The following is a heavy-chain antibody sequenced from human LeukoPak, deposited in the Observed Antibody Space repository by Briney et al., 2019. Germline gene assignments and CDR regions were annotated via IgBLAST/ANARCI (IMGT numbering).Heavy chain of an antibody. CDR3: ARDGELGQKTYYDILTGYYTEYYFDY. Sequence: PGGSLRLSCAASGFTFSSYGMHWVRQAPGKGLEWVAFIWYDGSNKYYADSVKGRFTISRDNSKNTLYRQMNSLRVDDTAVYYCARDGELGQKTYYDILTGYYTEYYFDYWGQGTLVTVSS. J-gene: IGHJ4*02. V-gene: IGHV3-33*01. D-gene: IGHD3-9*01. CDR2: IWYDGSNK. CDR1: GFTFSSYG.